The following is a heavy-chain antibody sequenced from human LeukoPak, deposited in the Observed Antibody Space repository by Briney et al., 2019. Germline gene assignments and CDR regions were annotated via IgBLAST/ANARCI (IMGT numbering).Heavy chain of an antibody. Sequence: PGGSLGLSCAASGFTFSSYWMSWVRQAPGKGLEWVANIIQDGSEKYYVDSVKGRFTISRDNAKNSLYLQMNSLRAEDTAVYYCAREYYYLIAMDGDYFDYWGQGTLVTVSS. CDR3: AREYYYLIAMDGDYFDY. D-gene: IGHD6-19*01. J-gene: IGHJ4*02. V-gene: IGHV3-7*01. CDR1: GFTFSSYW. CDR2: IIQDGSEK.